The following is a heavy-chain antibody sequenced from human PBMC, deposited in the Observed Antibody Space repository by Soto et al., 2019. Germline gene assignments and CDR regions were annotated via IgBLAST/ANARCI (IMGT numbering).Heavy chain of an antibody. CDR1: GFTFSNAW. J-gene: IGHJ4*02. CDR2: IKSKTDGGTT. CDR3: TTDLPYDSSGYSIDY. Sequence: LRLSCAASGFTFSNAWMSWVRQAPGKGLEWVGRIKSKTDGGTTDYAAPVKGRFTISRDDSKNTLYLQMNSLKTEDTAVYYCTTDLPYDSSGYSIDYWGQGTLVTVSS. D-gene: IGHD3-22*01. V-gene: IGHV3-15*01.